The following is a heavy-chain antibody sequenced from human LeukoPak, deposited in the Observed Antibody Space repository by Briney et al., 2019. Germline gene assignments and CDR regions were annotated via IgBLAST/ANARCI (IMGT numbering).Heavy chain of an antibody. CDR3: AREFGYSSGWYRKDYNAFDI. CDR1: GGSISSGDYY. D-gene: IGHD6-19*01. J-gene: IGHJ3*02. Sequence: SETLSLTCAVSGGSISSGDYYWSWIRQPPGKGLEWIGYIYYSGSTYYNPSLKSRVTISVDKSKNQFSLKLSSVTAADTAVYYCAREFGYSSGWYRKDYNAFDIWGQGTMVTVSS. V-gene: IGHV4-30-4*01. CDR2: IYYSGST.